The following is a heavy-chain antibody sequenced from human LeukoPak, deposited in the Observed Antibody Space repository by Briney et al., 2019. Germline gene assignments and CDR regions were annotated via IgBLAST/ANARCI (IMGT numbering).Heavy chain of an antibody. Sequence: GASVKVSCKASRYTFTSYDINWVRQATGQGLEWMGWMNPNSGNTGYAQKFQGRVTMTRNTSISTAYMELSSLRSEDTAVNYCASNLGYCSGGSCYSFGYWGQGTLVTVSS. V-gene: IGHV1-8*01. CDR2: MNPNSGNT. CDR3: ASNLGYCSGGSCYSFGY. CDR1: RYTFTSYD. D-gene: IGHD2-15*01. J-gene: IGHJ4*02.